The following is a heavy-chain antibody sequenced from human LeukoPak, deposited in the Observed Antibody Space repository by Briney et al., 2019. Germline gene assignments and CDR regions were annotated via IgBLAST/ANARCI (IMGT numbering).Heavy chain of an antibody. CDR1: GFTFRAYW. Sequence: GGSLRLSCAASGFTFRAYWMSWVRQAPGKGLEWVANIKQDGSEKYYVDSVRGRFTISRDNAKNSLYLQMNSLRVEDTAVYYCARVRYSDSSVLTRKRSYYFDYWGQGTLVTVSS. D-gene: IGHD3-22*01. J-gene: IGHJ4*02. CDR2: IKQDGSEK. V-gene: IGHV3-7*01. CDR3: ARVRYSDSSVLTRKRSYYFDY.